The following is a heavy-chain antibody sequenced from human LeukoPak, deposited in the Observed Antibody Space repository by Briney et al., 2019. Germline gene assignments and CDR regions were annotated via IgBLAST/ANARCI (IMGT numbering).Heavy chain of an antibody. CDR3: AKEGGYYDILTGYPDY. V-gene: IGHV3-23*01. CDR1: GFTFSSYA. D-gene: IGHD3-9*01. J-gene: IGHJ4*02. Sequence: GGSLRLSCAASGFTFSSYAMSWVRQAPGKGLEWVSAISGSGGSTYYADSVKGRFTISRDNSKNTLYLQMNSLRAEDTAVYYCAKEGGYYDILTGYPDYWGQGTLVTVSS. CDR2: ISGSGGST.